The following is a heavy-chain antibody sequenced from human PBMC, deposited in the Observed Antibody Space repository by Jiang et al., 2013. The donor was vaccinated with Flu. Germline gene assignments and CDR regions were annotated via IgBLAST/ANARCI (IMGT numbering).Heavy chain of an antibody. CDR1: GFTFSDYW. D-gene: IGHD3-10*01. CDR2: ISGDGTST. Sequence: GGSLRLSCAASGFTFSDYWMYWVRQAPGKGLVWVSRISGDGTSTNYADSVKGRFTISGDNAKNTLCLQMNSLRADDTAVYYCARVMFRGVRGIDYWGQGTLVAVSS. V-gene: IGHV3-74*01. CDR3: ARVMFRGVRGIDY. J-gene: IGHJ4*02.